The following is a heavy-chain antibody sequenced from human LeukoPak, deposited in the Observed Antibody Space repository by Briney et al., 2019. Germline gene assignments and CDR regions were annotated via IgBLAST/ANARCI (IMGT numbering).Heavy chain of an antibody. CDR3: ARDGSYSSSWTYFGY. CDR2: INPNSGGT. Sequence: GGSVKVSCKASGYTFTGYYMHWVRQAPGQGLEWMGWINPNSGGTNYAQKFQGRVTMTRDTSISTAYMELSRLRSDDTAVYYCARDGSYSSSWTYFGYWGQGTLVTVSS. CDR1: GYTFTGYY. J-gene: IGHJ4*02. V-gene: IGHV1-2*02. D-gene: IGHD6-13*01.